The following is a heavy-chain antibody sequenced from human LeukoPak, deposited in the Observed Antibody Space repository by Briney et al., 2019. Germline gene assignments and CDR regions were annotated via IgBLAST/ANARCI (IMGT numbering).Heavy chain of an antibody. CDR1: GFTFSSYS. Sequence: GGSLRLSYAASGFTFSSYSMNWVRQAPGKGLEWVSYISRSSNSMYYADSVKGRFTISRDNAKNSLYLQMSRLRPEDTAMYYCAREIPSGSYAPDYWGQGTLVTVSS. CDR2: ISRSSNSM. D-gene: IGHD1-26*01. V-gene: IGHV3-21*01. J-gene: IGHJ4*02. CDR3: AREIPSGSYAPDY.